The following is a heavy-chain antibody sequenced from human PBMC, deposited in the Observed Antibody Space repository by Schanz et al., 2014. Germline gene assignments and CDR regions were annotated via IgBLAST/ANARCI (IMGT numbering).Heavy chain of an antibody. CDR2: IYSGGST. CDR3: AKCIGWYGRCAFDI. D-gene: IGHD6-19*01. Sequence: EMQVVESGGGSVQPGGSLRLSCAASGFTVSSNYMSWVRQAPGKGLEWVAVIYSGGSTFYTDSVKGRFTISRDNSKNTLYLQMNSLIAEDTAVYYCAKCIGWYGRCAFDIWGQGTMVTVSS. CDR1: GFTVSSNY. J-gene: IGHJ3*02. V-gene: IGHV3-53*01.